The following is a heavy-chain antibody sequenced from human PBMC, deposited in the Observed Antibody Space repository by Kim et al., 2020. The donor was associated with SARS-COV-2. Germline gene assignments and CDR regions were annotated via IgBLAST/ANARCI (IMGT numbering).Heavy chain of an antibody. CDR3: ARDSSGYYLTFDYYYGMDV. CDR1: GFTFSSYS. D-gene: IGHD3-22*01. V-gene: IGHV3-21*01. Sequence: GGSLRLSCAASGFTFSSYSMNWVRQAPGKGLEWVSSISSSSYIYYADSVKGRFTISRDNAKNSLYLQMNSLRAEDTAVYYCARDSSGYYLTFDYYYGMDVWGQGTTVTVSS. J-gene: IGHJ6*02. CDR2: ISSSSYI.